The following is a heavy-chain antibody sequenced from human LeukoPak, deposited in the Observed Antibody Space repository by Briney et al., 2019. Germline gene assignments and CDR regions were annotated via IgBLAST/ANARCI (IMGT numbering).Heavy chain of an antibody. Sequence: WGSLRLSCAASGFNFSSYWMSWVRQAPGKGLEWVANINQDGGKKYYVDSVRGRFAISRDNAENSVYLQMNSLRAEDTALYYCARGGAPDNWGQGTLVTVSS. CDR2: INQDGGKK. V-gene: IGHV3-7*01. CDR3: ARGGAPDN. CDR1: GFNFSSYW. J-gene: IGHJ4*02. D-gene: IGHD1-26*01.